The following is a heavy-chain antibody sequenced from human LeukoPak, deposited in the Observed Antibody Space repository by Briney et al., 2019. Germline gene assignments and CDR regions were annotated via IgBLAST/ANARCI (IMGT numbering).Heavy chain of an antibody. CDR1: GGSISSYF. D-gene: IGHD5-24*01. CDR3: ARHTAEKYNWFDR. CDR2: IYYSGST. J-gene: IGHJ5*02. Sequence: SETLSLTCTVSGGSISSYFWSWIRQPPGKGLEWIGYIYYSGSTNYNPSLKSRVTISVDTSKDQFSLKLSSVTAADTAVYYCARHTAEKYNWFDRWGQGTLVTVST. V-gene: IGHV4-59*08.